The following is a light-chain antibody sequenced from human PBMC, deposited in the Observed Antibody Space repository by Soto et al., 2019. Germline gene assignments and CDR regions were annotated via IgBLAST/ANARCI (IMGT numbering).Light chain of an antibody. CDR1: SSDVGGHKY. Sequence: QSALTQPASVSASPGQSITIACAGSSSDVGGHKYVSWYQQYPGKAPQLMIFDVSNRPSGVSNRFSGSKSGDTASLTISDLQAEDEADYYCSSYTGNLLLEFGGVTKLTVL. CDR3: SSYTGNLLLE. V-gene: IGLV2-14*01. CDR2: DVS. J-gene: IGLJ3*02.